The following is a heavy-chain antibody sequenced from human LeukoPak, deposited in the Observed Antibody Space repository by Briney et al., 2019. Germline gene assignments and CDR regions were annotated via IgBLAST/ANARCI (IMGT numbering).Heavy chain of an antibody. J-gene: IGHJ5*02. CDR3: ARDGKLRDGYINA. Sequence: PGGSLRLSCAASGFTFSSYAMYWVRQAPGKGLEWVAVISYDGSNKYYADSVKGRFTISRDNAKNSLYLQMNSLRAEDTAVYYCARDGKLRDGYINAWGQGTLVTVSS. CDR2: ISYDGSNK. CDR1: GFTFSSYA. V-gene: IGHV3-30-3*01. D-gene: IGHD5-24*01.